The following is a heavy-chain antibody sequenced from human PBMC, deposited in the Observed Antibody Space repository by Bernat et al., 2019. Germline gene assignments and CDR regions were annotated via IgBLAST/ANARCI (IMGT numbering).Heavy chain of an antibody. J-gene: IGHJ4*02. V-gene: IGHV3-66*01. Sequence: EVQLVESGGGLVQPGGSLRLSCAASGFTVSSNYLNWIRQAPGKGLEWVSVIYSGGSTPYADSVKGRFTSSRDNSKNTLYLQMNSLRVEDTAIYYCARGHGSYCFDYWGQGTLVSVSS. CDR3: ARGHGSYCFDY. D-gene: IGHD1-26*01. CDR2: IYSGGST. CDR1: GFTVSSNY.